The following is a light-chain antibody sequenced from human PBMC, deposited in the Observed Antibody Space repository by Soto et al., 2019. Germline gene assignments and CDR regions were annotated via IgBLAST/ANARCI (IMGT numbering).Light chain of an antibody. J-gene: IGKJ4*01. CDR2: DAS. Sequence: EIVLTQSPATLSLSPGERATLSCRASQSVSSYLAWYQQKPGQAPRLLIYDASNRATGIPARFSGSGSGTDFTLPISSLEPEDFAVYYCQQRSNWPSGTFGGGTKVEIK. CDR3: QQRSNWPSGT. CDR1: QSVSSY. V-gene: IGKV3-11*01.